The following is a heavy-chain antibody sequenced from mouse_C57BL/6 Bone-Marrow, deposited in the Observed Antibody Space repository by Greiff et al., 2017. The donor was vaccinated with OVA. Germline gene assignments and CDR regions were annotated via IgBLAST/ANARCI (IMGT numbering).Heavy chain of an antibody. CDR3: ARDELGRRFAY. Sequence: VQLVESGAELARPGASVKLSCKASGYTFTSYGISWVKQRTGQGLEWIGEIYPRSGNTYYNEKFKGKATLTADKSSSTAYMELRSLTSEDSAVYFCARDELGRRFAYWGQGTLVTVSA. CDR2: IYPRSGNT. V-gene: IGHV1-81*01. J-gene: IGHJ3*01. D-gene: IGHD4-1*01. CDR1: GYTFTSYG.